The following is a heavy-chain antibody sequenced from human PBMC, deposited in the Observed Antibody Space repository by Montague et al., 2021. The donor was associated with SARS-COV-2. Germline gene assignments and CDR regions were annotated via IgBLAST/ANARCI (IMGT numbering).Heavy chain of an antibody. CDR3: ARAQNICFIANCVNYFDL. Sequence: SETLSLTCFVSGGSTSNYYWTWIRQFPGKGLQWIGYIFYPGSTKLNHSLKSRVSMSLDTSKNHFSLRLGAVTAADTARYYCARAQNICFIANCVNYFDLWGLGALVTVSS. J-gene: IGHJ4*02. V-gene: IGHV4-59*01. D-gene: IGHD3-16*02. CDR1: GGSTSNYY. CDR2: IFYPGST.